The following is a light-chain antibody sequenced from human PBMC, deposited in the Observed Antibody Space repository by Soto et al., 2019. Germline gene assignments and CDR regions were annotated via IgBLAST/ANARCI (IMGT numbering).Light chain of an antibody. CDR1: QSVPSTS. V-gene: IGKV3-20*01. J-gene: IGKJ5*01. Sequence: EVVLTQSPGTLSLSPGERVTIVCLAGQSVPSTSLAWYQQKPGQTPGLLIYGASSRAPGTPDRITGGGSGTHFTLTISRLEPEDFAVYYCQHYVTSSITFGQGTRLAIK. CDR3: QHYVTSSIT. CDR2: GAS.